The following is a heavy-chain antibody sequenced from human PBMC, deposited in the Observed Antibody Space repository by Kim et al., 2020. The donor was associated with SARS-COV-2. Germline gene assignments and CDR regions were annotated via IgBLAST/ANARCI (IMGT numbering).Heavy chain of an antibody. CDR1: GFTFFGHA. Sequence: GGSLRLSCTTSGFTFFGHAVRWVRQAPGKGLEWVSRIDGSDGTSYYVDSAKGRFSISSDDARNTLSSQLRTLSADATAASFCFYAGWGRIWGDWGQGTL. J-gene: IGHJ4*02. CDR3: FYAGWGRIWGD. D-gene: IGHD2-2*01. V-gene: IGHV3-23*01. CDR2: IDGSDGTS.